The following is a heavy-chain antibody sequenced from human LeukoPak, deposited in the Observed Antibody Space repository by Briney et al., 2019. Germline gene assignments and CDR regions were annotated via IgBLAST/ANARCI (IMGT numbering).Heavy chain of an antibody. Sequence: SETLSLTCTVSGGSISSYYWSWIRQPPGKGLEWIGYIYYSGSTNYNPSLKSRVTISVDTSKNQFSLKLSSVTAADTAVYYCARGTDGDIVVVPDYYYYYMDVWGKGTTVTISS. CDR2: IYYSGST. CDR1: GGSISSYY. J-gene: IGHJ6*03. CDR3: ARGTDGDIVVVPDYYYYYMDV. V-gene: IGHV4-59*01. D-gene: IGHD2-2*01.